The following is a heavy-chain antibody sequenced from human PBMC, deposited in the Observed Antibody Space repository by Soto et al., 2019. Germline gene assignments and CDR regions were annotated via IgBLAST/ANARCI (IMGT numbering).Heavy chain of an antibody. CDR3: ARVRRTGFDQFYYYYGMDV. D-gene: IGHD4-17*01. CDR2: IKDGGDET. V-gene: IGHV3-74*01. Sequence: PGGSLRLSCAASGFSLSSYWMYWVRQTPGKGLVWVARIKDGGDETSYAESVKGRFTISRDNAKNTLHLQMSSLRSEDTAVYYCARVRRTGFDQFYYYYGMDVWGQGTTVTVSS. CDR1: GFSLSSYW. J-gene: IGHJ6*02.